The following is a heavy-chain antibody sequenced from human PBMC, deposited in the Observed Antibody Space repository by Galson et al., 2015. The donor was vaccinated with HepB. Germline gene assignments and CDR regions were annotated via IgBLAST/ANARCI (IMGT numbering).Heavy chain of an antibody. CDR3: AREPYYDFWSGPGGFDP. D-gene: IGHD3-3*01. CDR1: GGTFSSYA. J-gene: IGHJ5*02. CDR2: IIPIFGTA. V-gene: IGHV1-69*13. Sequence: SVKVSCKASGGTFSSYAISWVRQAPGQGLEWMGGIIPIFGTANYAQKFQGRVTITGDESTSTAYMELSSLRSEDTAVYYCAREPYYDFWSGPGGFDPWGQGTLVTVSS.